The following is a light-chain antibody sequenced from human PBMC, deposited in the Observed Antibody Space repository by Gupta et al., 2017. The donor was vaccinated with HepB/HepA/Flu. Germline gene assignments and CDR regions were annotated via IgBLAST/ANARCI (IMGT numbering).Light chain of an antibody. CDR1: NFNIGSNL. V-gene: IGLV1-47*01. J-gene: IGLJ3*02. CDR3: ISWDDSLSGLV. CDR2: RDN. Sequence: QSVLTQPPSASETPGQGASTSCSGSNFNIGSNLVYWYQQLPGTAPRLLIYRDNQRPSGVPDRFSGSKSGTSASLAISWLRFEDEAEYYCISWDDSLSGLVFGGGTKLTVL.